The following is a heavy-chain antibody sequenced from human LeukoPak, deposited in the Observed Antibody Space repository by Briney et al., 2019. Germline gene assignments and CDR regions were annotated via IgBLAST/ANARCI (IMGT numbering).Heavy chain of an antibody. J-gene: IGHJ4*02. V-gene: IGHV3-23*01. Sequence: GGSLRLSCAASGFTFSSYAMSWVRQAPGKGLEWVSAISGSGGSTYYADSVKGRFTISRDNSKNTLYLQMNSLKAEDTAVYYCAKVNVDTTMVYYFDYWGQGTLVTVSS. D-gene: IGHD5-18*01. CDR2: ISGSGGST. CDR3: AKVNVDTTMVYYFDY. CDR1: GFTFSSYA.